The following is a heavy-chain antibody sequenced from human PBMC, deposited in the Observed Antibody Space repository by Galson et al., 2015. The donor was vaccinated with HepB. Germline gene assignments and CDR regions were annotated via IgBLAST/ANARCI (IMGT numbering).Heavy chain of an antibody. CDR2: ISSSGSTI. Sequence: LRLSCAASGFTFSDYYMSWIRQAPGKGLEWVSYISSSGSTIYYADSVKGRFTISRDNAKNSLYLQMNSLRAEDTAVYYCARYGYGGNYYYYYMDVWGKGTTVTVSS. CDR1: GFTFSDYY. V-gene: IGHV3-11*01. J-gene: IGHJ6*03. D-gene: IGHD4-23*01. CDR3: ARYGYGGNYYYYYMDV.